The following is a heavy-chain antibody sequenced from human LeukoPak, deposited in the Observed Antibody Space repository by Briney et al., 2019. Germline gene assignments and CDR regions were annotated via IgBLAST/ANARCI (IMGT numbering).Heavy chain of an antibody. V-gene: IGHV1-46*01. CDR3: ASSIVGARWFDP. Sequence: ASVKVSCKASGYTFTSYYMHWVRQAPGQGLEWMGIINPSGSSTSYAQKFQGRVTMTRDTSTSTVYMELSSLRSEDTAVYYCASSIVGARWFDPWGQRTLVTVSS. J-gene: IGHJ5*02. CDR1: GYTFTSYY. D-gene: IGHD1-26*01. CDR2: INPSGSST.